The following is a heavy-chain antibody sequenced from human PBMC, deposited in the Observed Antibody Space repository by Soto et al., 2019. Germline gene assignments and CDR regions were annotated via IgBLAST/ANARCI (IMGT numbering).Heavy chain of an antibody. CDR3: ARVVPGAEAWFGP. D-gene: IGHD2-2*01. J-gene: IGHJ5*02. CDR1: GYTFSNYG. V-gene: IGHV1-18*01. Sequence: ASVKVSCKTSGYTFSNYGITWVRQAPGQPLEWLGWISLYSDGTNYAQKFQGRVSMTTDTSTTTAYMELRSLRSDDTAVYYCARVVPGAEAWFGPWGKGTLVTVPS. CDR2: ISLYSDGT.